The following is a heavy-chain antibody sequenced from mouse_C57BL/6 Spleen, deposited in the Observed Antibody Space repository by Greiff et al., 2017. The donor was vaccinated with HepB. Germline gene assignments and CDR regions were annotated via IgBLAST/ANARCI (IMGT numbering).Heavy chain of an antibody. CDR3: ARNKGGYYFDY. V-gene: IGHV1-69*01. CDR1: GYTFTSYW. J-gene: IGHJ2*01. CDR2: IDPSDSYT. Sequence: QVQLQQPGAELVMPGASVKLSCKASGYTFTSYWMHWVKQRPGQGLEWIGEIDPSDSYTNYNQKFKGKSTLTVDKPSSTAYMQLSSLTSEDSAVYYCARNKGGYYFDYWGQGTTLTVSS.